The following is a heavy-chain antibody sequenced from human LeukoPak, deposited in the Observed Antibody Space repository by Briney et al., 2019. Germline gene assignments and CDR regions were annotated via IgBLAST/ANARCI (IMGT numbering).Heavy chain of an antibody. Sequence: PGGSPRLSCAASGFTFSSYWIHWVRQAPGKGLVWVSRINGDGSSTNYADSVKGRFTISRDNAKNTLYLQMNSLRAEDTAVYYCARLRDSSSPRYYYYGLDVWGQGTTVTVSS. J-gene: IGHJ6*02. CDR1: GFTFSSYW. CDR2: INGDGSST. D-gene: IGHD6-13*01. V-gene: IGHV3-74*01. CDR3: ARLRDSSSPRYYYYGLDV.